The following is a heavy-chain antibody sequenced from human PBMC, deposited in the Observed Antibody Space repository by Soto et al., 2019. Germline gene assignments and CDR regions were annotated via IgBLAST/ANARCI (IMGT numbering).Heavy chain of an antibody. Sequence: QVQLQESGPGLVQPSGTLSLTCAVSGDSINNSHWWSWVRQTPGKGLEWIGETYHSGTTNYNPSLKPRLTISIDKSNNQFSRKMNSVTAADTAVYYCAREVNSSPARGPNWFDPWGQGTLVTVSS. D-gene: IGHD6-13*01. V-gene: IGHV4-4*02. CDR3: AREVNSSPARGPNWFDP. J-gene: IGHJ5*02. CDR1: GDSINNSHW. CDR2: TYHSGTT.